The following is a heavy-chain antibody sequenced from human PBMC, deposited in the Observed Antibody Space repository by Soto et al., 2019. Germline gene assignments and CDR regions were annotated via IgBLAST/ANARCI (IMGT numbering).Heavy chain of an antibody. V-gene: IGHV5-51*01. D-gene: IGHD2-15*01. Sequence: PGESLKISCKGSGYRFTDYWIAWVRQMPGKGLEWMGIIYPGDSDTRYSPSFQGQVTISADKSISTAYLQWSSLKASDTAMYYCARLPPRAVSGVVVAATLQPGRDYYYYGMDFWGQGTTVTVSS. CDR2: IYPGDSDT. CDR1: GYRFTDYW. CDR3: ARLPPRAVSGVVVAATLQPGRDYYYYGMDF. J-gene: IGHJ6*02.